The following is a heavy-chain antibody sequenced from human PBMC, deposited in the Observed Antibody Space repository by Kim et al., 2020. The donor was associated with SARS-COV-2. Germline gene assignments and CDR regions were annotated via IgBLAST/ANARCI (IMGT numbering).Heavy chain of an antibody. CDR3: VAGGLWGSAPRIDY. CDR1: GGSFTSSNW. CDR2: IYHSGST. Sequence: SETLSLTCAVSGGSFTSSNWCSWVRQPPEKGLEWIGEIYHSGSTNYNPSLKSRVTISVDKSKNQFSLKLTSVTAADTAIYYCVAGGLWGSAPRIDYWGLGTLVTVSS. J-gene: IGHJ4*02. V-gene: IGHV4-4*02. D-gene: IGHD3-16*01.